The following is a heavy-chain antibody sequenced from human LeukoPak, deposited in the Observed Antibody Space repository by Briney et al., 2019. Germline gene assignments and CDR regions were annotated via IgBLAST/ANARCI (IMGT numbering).Heavy chain of an antibody. D-gene: IGHD3-22*01. CDR2: IFHSGDT. J-gene: IGHJ6*03. Sequence: SETLSLTCTVFGYSISSGYYWGWVRQPPGKGPEWIGSIFHSGDTCYNPSLKSRVSVSVDTSRNQFSLKLNSVTATDTAVYYCARESHWSAGSYYSAGHHMDVWGKGTTVTVPS. CDR1: GYSISSGYY. V-gene: IGHV4-38-2*02. CDR3: ARESHWSAGSYYSAGHHMDV.